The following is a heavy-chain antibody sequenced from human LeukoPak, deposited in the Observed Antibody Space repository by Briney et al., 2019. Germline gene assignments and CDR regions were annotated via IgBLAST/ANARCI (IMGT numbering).Heavy chain of an antibody. CDR1: GGSISSHY. D-gene: IGHD6-13*01. V-gene: IGHV4-59*11. J-gene: IGHJ4*02. CDR2: IYYSEST. Sequence: SETLSLTCTVSGGSISSHYWSWIRQPPGKGLEWIGYIYYSESTNYNPSLKSRVTISVDTSKNQFSLKLSSVTAADTAVYYCARSFLSSSWEYFDYWGQGTLVTVSS. CDR3: ARSFLSSSWEYFDY.